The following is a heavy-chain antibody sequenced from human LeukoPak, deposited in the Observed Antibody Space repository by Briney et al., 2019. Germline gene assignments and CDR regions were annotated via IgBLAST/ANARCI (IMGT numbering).Heavy chain of an antibody. J-gene: IGHJ4*02. D-gene: IGHD3-22*01. CDR2: IIFILGIG. V-gene: IGHV1-69*02. CDR3: ARDITMIVRD. CDR1: GGTFSSNT. Sequence: AASVKVSCKASGGTFSSNTISWVRQAPGQGLEWMGRIIFILGIGNQAQKFQGRVTITADKSTSIVCMELSRLTSEDTAVYYCARDITMIVRDWGQGTLVTVSS.